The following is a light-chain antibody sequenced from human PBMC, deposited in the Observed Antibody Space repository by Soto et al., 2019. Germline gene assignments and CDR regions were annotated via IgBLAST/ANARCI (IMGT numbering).Light chain of an antibody. CDR1: QSCSSNY. CDR2: ATS. J-gene: IGKJ2*01. Sequence: ELLLTQSPGTLSLSPGARATLSCRASQSCSSNYLAWYQQKPGQAPRLVIYATSSRATGIPDRFSGSGSGTDFTLTISRLEPEAVAVYYCQQYGTSLYGSLLYLFGQWTKLEI. V-gene: IGKV3-20*01. CDR3: QQYGTSLYGSLLYL.